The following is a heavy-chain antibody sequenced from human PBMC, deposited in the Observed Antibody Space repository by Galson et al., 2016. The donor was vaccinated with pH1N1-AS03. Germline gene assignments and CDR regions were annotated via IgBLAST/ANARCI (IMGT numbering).Heavy chain of an antibody. CDR3: IKGGAASADFFDI. CDR1: GFRFDDYA. J-gene: IGHJ3*02. Sequence: SLRLSCAVSGFRFDDYAMHWVRQAPGKALEWVSSISWNSNKIDYADSVKSRFTISRDSAKNSLNLQMNSLRAEDTALYYCIKGGAASADFFDIWGQGTMVAVSS. D-gene: IGHD3/OR15-3a*01. V-gene: IGHV3-9*01. CDR2: ISWNSNKI.